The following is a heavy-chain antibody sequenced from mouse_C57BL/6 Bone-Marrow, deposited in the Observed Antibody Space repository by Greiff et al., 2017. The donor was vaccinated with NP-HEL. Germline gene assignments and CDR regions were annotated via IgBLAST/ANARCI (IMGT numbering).Heavy chain of an antibody. CDR2: IHPDSGST. J-gene: IGHJ4*01. D-gene: IGHD1-1*01. V-gene: IGHV1-64*01. CDR3: ASRGSSYNYAMDD. Sequence: QVQLQQPGAELVKPGASVKLSCKASGYTFTSYWMHWVKQRPGQGLEWIGMIHPDSGSTNYNEKFKSKATLTVDKSSSTAYMQLSRLTSEDSAVDYGASRGSSYNYAMDDWGKGTSVTVST. CDR1: GYTFTSYW.